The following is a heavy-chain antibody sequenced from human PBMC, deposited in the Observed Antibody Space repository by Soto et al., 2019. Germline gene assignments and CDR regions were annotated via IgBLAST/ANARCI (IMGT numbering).Heavy chain of an antibody. Sequence: QVQLVQPGAEVKKPGASVKVSCKASGYTFTSNYMHWVRQAPGQGLEWMGIINASGGGTSYAQKFQARVTMTADTSTSTVYMELSSLRSEDTAVYYCARDSTPAYWGQGTLVTVSS. CDR3: ARDSTPAY. CDR1: GYTFTSNY. V-gene: IGHV1-46*01. CDR2: INASGGGT. J-gene: IGHJ4*02.